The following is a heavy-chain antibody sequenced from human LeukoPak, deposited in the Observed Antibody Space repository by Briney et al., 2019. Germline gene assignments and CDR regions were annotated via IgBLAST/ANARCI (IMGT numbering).Heavy chain of an antibody. V-gene: IGHV5-51*01. Sequence: GESLQISCKGSGYTFTSHWIGWVRQMPGKGLDWMAIIYPGDSHIRYSLSFQDQVTISADKSINTAYLQWSSLKASDTAMYYCASLDILTGYSPYWGQGTLVTVSS. CDR3: ASLDILTGYSPY. CDR2: IYPGDSHI. CDR1: GYTFTSHW. D-gene: IGHD3-9*01. J-gene: IGHJ4*02.